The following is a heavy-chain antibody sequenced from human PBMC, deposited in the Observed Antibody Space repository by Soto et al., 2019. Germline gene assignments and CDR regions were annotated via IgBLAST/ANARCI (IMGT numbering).Heavy chain of an antibody. J-gene: IGHJ4*02. CDR1: GFTFSSYE. D-gene: IGHD6-25*01. CDR3: ARGVDDEDGAAAPWFVFEN. V-gene: IGHV3-48*03. CDR2: ISSSGSTI. Sequence: GGSLRLSCAASGFTFSSYEMNWVRQAPGKGLEWVSYISSSGSTIYYADSVKGRFTISRDNAKNSLYLQMNSLRAEDTAVYYCARGVDDEDGAAAPWFVFENWGKGTQITVSS.